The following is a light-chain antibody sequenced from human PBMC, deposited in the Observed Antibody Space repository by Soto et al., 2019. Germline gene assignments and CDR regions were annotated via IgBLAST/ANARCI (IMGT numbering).Light chain of an antibody. V-gene: IGLV2-11*01. CDR1: TSDVGAYNF. CDR3: CSFGGSSTFEV. Sequence: QSALTQPRSVSGSPGQSVTISCTGTTSDVGAYNFVSWYQQHPGKAPKLVIFDVSRRPSGVPDRFSGSKSGNTASLTISRLQAEDEAVYYCCSFGGSSTFEVFGGGTKLTVL. J-gene: IGLJ2*01. CDR2: DVS.